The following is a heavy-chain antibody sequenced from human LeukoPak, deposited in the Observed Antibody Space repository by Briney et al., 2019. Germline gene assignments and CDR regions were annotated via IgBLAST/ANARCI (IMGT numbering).Heavy chain of an antibody. CDR3: ARRWYFDL. V-gene: IGHV3-74*01. CDR2: INTDGSTT. J-gene: IGHJ2*01. Sequence: GGSLRLSCVDSEFTFSSYWMHWVRQAPGEGLVWVSRINTDGSTTTYADSVKGRFTISRDNARNTLYLQMNSLRAEDTAVYYCARRWYFDLWGRGTLVTVSS. CDR1: EFTFSSYW.